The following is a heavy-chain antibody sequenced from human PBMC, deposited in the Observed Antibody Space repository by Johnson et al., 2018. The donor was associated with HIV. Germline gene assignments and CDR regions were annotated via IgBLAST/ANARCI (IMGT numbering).Heavy chain of an antibody. Sequence: VQLVESGGGVGQPGGSLRVSCAVSGFTFSSYAMHWVRQAPGKGLEWVANIKQDGSEIYFVDSVKGRFTISRDNANSSLYLQMNSLRVEDTAVYYCARGQTAYSGYDVPLDIWGQGTMVTVSS. V-gene: IGHV3-7*01. CDR2: IKQDGSEI. J-gene: IGHJ3*02. CDR3: ARGQTAYSGYDVPLDI. CDR1: GFTFSSYA. D-gene: IGHD5-12*01.